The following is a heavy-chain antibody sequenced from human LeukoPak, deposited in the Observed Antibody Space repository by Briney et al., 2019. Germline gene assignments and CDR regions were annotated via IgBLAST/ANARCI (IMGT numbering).Heavy chain of an antibody. CDR1: GGTISSYY. CDR3: ARRHDYFDY. CDR2: IHSSGST. V-gene: IGHV4-59*08. J-gene: IGHJ4*02. Sequence: PSETLSLTCTVSGGTISSYYWNWIRQPPGKGLEWIGYIHSSGSTKYNPSLKSRVTISVDTSKNQFSLKLSSVTAADRAVYYCARRHDYFDYWGQGTLVTVSS.